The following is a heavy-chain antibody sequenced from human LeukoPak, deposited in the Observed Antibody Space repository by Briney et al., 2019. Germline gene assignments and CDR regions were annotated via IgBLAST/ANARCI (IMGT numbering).Heavy chain of an antibody. V-gene: IGHV4-31*03. D-gene: IGHD6-13*01. Sequence: KPSETLSLTCTVSGGSISGVGYYWSWIRQHPGKGLEWIGFIYYTGTTTYYSPSLKSRATISVDTSKNHFSLKLTSVTAADTAVYYCARATGGAAAADFDPWGQGTLVTVSS. J-gene: IGHJ5*02. CDR3: ARATGGAAAADFDP. CDR1: GGSISGVGYY. CDR2: IYYTGTTT.